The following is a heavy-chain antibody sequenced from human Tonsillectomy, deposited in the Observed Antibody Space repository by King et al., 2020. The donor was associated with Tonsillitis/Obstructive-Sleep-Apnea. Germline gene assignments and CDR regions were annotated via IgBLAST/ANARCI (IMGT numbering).Heavy chain of an antibody. CDR2: ISYDGSNK. J-gene: IGHJ4*03. CDR3: ARGVVRGVKGYFYY. Sequence: VQLVESGGGVVQPGRSLRLSCAASGFTFSSYAMHWVRQAPGKGLEWVAVISYDGSNKYYADSVKGRFTISRDNSKNTLYLQMNSLRAEDTAVYYCARGVVRGVKGYFYYWGQGTLVTVSS. D-gene: IGHD3-10*01. V-gene: IGHV3-30*04. CDR1: GFTFSSYA.